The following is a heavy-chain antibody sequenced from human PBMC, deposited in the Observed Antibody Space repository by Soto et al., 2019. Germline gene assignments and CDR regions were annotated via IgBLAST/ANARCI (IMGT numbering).Heavy chain of an antibody. D-gene: IGHD1-26*01. V-gene: IGHV4-39*01. CDR1: GGSISSSSYY. CDR3: ARPSGSYLYYFDY. Sequence: PSETLSLTCTVSGGSISSSSYYWGWIRHPPGKGLEWIGSIYYSGSTYYNPSLKSRVTISVDTSKNQFSLKLSSVTAADTAVYYCARPSGSYLYYFDYWGQGTLVTVSS. J-gene: IGHJ4*02. CDR2: IYYSGST.